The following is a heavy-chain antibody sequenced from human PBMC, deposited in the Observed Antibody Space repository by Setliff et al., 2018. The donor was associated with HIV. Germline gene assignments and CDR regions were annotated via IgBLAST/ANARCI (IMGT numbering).Heavy chain of an antibody. CDR1: GFTFSIYG. CDR2: IWYGGGKK. D-gene: IGHD6-19*01. V-gene: IGHV3-33*06. Sequence: GGSLRLSCAASGFTFSIYGMHWVRQAPGKGLEWVAVIWYGGGKKYYADSVKGRFTISRDDSKSTLYLQMNSLRAEDTAVYYCAKGLFRLRPDSLDIWGQGTLVTVSS. J-gene: IGHJ3*02. CDR3: AKGLFRLRPDSLDI.